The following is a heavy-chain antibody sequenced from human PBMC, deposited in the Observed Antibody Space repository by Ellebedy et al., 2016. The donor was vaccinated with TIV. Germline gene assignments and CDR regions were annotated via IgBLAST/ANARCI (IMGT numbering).Heavy chain of an antibody. CDR2: IYPGDSDT. J-gene: IGHJ4*02. V-gene: IGHV5-51*01. D-gene: IGHD5-24*01. Sequence: GESLKISXKGSGYSFTSYWIGWVRQMPGKGLEWMGIIYPGDSDTRYSPSFQGQVTISADKSISTAYLQWSSLKASDTAMYYCARRESLEMATIPFDYWGQGTLVTVSS. CDR3: ARRESLEMATIPFDY. CDR1: GYSFTSYW.